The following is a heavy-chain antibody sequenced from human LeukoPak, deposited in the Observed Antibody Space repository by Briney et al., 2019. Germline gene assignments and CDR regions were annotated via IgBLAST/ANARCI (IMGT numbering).Heavy chain of an antibody. CDR3: AREVADCGGDCIAP. CDR1: GFTFSSYE. V-gene: IGHV3-48*03. Sequence: PGGSLRLSCADSGFTFSSYEMNWVRQAPGKGLEWLSYISSSGSTIFYADSVKGRFTVSRDNAKNSLYLQMNSLRAEDTAVYYCAREVADCGGDCIAPWGQGTLVTVSS. CDR2: ISSSGSTI. J-gene: IGHJ5*02. D-gene: IGHD2-21*02.